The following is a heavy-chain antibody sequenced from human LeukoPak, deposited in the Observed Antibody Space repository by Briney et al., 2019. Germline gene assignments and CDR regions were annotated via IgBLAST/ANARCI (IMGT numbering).Heavy chain of an antibody. Sequence: SETLSLTCTVSGGSLSSYYWSWIRQPPGKGLEWIGYIYYSGSTNYNPSLKSRVTISVDTSKNQFSLKLSSVTAADTAVYYCARGDFWSGYYISYWGQGTLVTVSS. CDR3: ARGDFWSGYYISY. V-gene: IGHV4-59*01. D-gene: IGHD3-3*01. J-gene: IGHJ4*02. CDR2: IYYSGST. CDR1: GGSLSSYY.